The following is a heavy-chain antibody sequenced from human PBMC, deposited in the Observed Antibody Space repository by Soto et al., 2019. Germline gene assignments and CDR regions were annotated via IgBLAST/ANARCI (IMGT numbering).Heavy chain of an antibody. Sequence: GGSLRLSCAASGFTFSSYSMNWVRQAPGKGLEWVSYISSSSSTIYYADSVKGRFTISRDNAKNSLYLQMNSLRAEDTAVYYCARDGGDERFLKSLGAWFDPWGQGTLVTVSS. CDR2: ISSSSSTI. CDR3: ARDGGDERFLKSLGAWFDP. J-gene: IGHJ5*02. D-gene: IGHD3-3*01. CDR1: GFTFSSYS. V-gene: IGHV3-48*01.